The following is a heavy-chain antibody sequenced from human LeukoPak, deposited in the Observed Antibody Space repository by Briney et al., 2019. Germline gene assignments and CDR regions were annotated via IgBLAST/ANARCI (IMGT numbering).Heavy chain of an antibody. CDR3: AKHRVVRRVIMDYYFDD. Sequence: QPGGSLRLSCAGSGFTFSSYGMSWVRQAPGKGLEWVSAISSGGGDTYYADSVKGRFTISRDNSKNAVYLQMNSLRAEDSAVYYCAKHRVVRRVIMDYYFDDWGQGTLVTVSS. V-gene: IGHV3-23*01. J-gene: IGHJ4*02. CDR1: GFTFSSYG. D-gene: IGHD3-10*01. CDR2: ISSGGGDT.